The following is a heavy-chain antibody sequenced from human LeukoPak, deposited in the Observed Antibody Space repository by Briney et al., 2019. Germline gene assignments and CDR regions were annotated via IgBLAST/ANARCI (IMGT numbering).Heavy chain of an antibody. V-gene: IGHV1-46*01. CDR2: INPSGGST. D-gene: IGHD6-13*01. CDR3: AREQQLSRYYYYYYGMDV. CDR1: GHTFTSYY. J-gene: IGHJ6*02. Sequence: ASVKVSCKASGHTFTSYYMHWVRQAPGQGLEWMGIINPSGGSTSYAQKFQGRVTMTRDTSTSTVYMELSSLRSEDTAVYYCAREQQLSRYYYYYYGMDVWGQGTTVTVSS.